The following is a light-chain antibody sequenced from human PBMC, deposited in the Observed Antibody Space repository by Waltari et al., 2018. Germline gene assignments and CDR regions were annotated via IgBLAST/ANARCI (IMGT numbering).Light chain of an antibody. CDR2: SND. J-gene: IGLJ1*01. CDR3: ASWDDSLTVFYA. CDR1: SSNIGSNT. V-gene: IGLV1-44*01. Sequence: QSGLTQPPSASGTPGQRVTIPCSGSSSNIGSNTVNWYQHLPGTAPKVVIYSNDRRPSGIPDRFSGSKSGTSASLVISGLQSEDEADYYCASWDDSLTVFYAFGTGTRVTVL.